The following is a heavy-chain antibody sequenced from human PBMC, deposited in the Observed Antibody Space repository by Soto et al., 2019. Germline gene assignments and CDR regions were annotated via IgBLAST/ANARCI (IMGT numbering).Heavy chain of an antibody. D-gene: IGHD3-3*01. CDR3: ARVLLSRVFGVVNWFDP. J-gene: IGHJ5*02. V-gene: IGHV4-61*01. CDR2: IYYSGST. CDR1: GGSVSSGSYY. Sequence: NPSETLSLTCTVSGGSVSSGSYYWSWIRQPPGKGLEWIGYIYYSGSTNYNPSLKSRVTISVDTSKNQFSLKLSSVTAADTAVYYCARVLLSRVFGVVNWFDPWGQGTLVTVSS.